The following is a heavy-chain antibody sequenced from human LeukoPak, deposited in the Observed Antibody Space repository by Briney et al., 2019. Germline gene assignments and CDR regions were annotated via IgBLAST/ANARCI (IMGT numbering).Heavy chain of an antibody. V-gene: IGHV4-34*01. CDR3: ARMVAVSTFDY. D-gene: IGHD3-10*01. CDR1: GGSFSGYY. J-gene: IGHJ4*02. Sequence: SETLSLTCAVYGGSFSGYYWSWLRQPPGKGREWIGEINHSGSTNYNPSLKSRVTISVDTSKNQFSLKLSSVTAADTAVYYCARMVAVSTFDYWGQGALVTVSS. CDR2: INHSGST.